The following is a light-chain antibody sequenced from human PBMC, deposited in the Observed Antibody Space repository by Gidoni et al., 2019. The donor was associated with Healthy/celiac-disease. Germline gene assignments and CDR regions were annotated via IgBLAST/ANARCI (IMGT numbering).Light chain of an antibody. CDR2: DNN. Sequence: QSVLTQTPSVSAAPGQKVTISCSGSSSNIGNNYVSWYQQLPVTAPKLLIYDNNKRPSVIPDPFSGSKSCTSATLGLTGLQTGDEADYYCGTWDSCLIAVVFGGGTKLTVL. CDR1: SSNIGNNY. V-gene: IGLV1-51*01. J-gene: IGLJ2*01. CDR3: GTWDSCLIAVV.